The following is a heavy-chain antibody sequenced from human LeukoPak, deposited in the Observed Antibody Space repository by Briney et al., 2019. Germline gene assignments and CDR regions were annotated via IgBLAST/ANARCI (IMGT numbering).Heavy chain of an antibody. Sequence: PSETLSLTCAVYGGSFSGYYWSWIRQPPGKGLEWIGEINHSGSTNYNPSLKSRVTISVDTSKNQFSLKLSSVTAADTAVYYCARDSGTTGWFDPWGQGTLVTVSS. CDR2: INHSGST. CDR1: GGSFSGYY. CDR3: ARDSGTTGWFDP. V-gene: IGHV4-34*01. J-gene: IGHJ5*02. D-gene: IGHD1-26*01.